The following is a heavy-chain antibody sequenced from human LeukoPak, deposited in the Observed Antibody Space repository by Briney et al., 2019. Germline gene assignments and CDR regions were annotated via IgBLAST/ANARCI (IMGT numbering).Heavy chain of an antibody. Sequence: ASVKVSCKASAYTFTGYYMHWVRQAPGQGLEWMGWINPNSGGTNYAQKFQGRVTMTRDTSISTAYMELSRLRSDDTAVYYCARGPGYSSSRPTGYWGQGTLVTVSS. CDR2: INPNSGGT. V-gene: IGHV1-2*02. J-gene: IGHJ4*02. CDR1: AYTFTGYY. CDR3: ARGPGYSSSRPTGY. D-gene: IGHD6-13*01.